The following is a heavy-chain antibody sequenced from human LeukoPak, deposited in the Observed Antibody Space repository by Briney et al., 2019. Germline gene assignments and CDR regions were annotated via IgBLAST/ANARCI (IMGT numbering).Heavy chain of an antibody. CDR1: GGSISSYY. CDR3: ARHGFRVWFDP. Sequence: PSETLSLTCTVSGGSISSYYWSWIRQPPGKGLEWIGYIYHNGNTDYNPSLKSRVTISIDTSKNQFSLKLSSVTAADTAIYYCARHGFRVWFDPWGQGTLVTVSS. CDR2: IYHNGNT. J-gene: IGHJ5*02. D-gene: IGHD3-10*01. V-gene: IGHV4-59*01.